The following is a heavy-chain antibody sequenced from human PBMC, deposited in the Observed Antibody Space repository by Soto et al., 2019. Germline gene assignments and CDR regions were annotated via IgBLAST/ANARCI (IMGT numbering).Heavy chain of an antibody. CDR2: IYYSGST. V-gene: IGHV4-59*08. CDR1: GGSISSYY. D-gene: IGHD6-13*01. CDR3: ARHGAAAGTFDF. Sequence: TSETLSLTCTVSGGSISSYYWNWIRQPPEKGLEWIGYIYYSGSTNYNPSLKSRVTISVYTSKNQFSLKLSSVTAADTAIYYCARHGAAAGTFDFWGQGTLVTVSS. J-gene: IGHJ4*02.